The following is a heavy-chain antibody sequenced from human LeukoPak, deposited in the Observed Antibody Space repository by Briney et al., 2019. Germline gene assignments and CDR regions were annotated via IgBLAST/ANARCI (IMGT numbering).Heavy chain of an antibody. J-gene: IGHJ2*01. Sequence: SETLSLTCTVSGASISNYYWGWIRQPPGKGLEWIGYIYYNGNTNYNPSLKSRVTISVDTSKNQFSLKLSSVTAADTAVYYCARDKGLAAAGHWYFDLWGRGTLVTVSS. CDR1: GASISNYY. CDR2: IYYNGNT. V-gene: IGHV4-59*01. D-gene: IGHD6-13*01. CDR3: ARDKGLAAAGHWYFDL.